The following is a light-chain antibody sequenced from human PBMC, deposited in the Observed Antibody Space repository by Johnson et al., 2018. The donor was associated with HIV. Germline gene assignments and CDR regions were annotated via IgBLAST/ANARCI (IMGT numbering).Light chain of an antibody. Sequence: QSVLTQPPSVSAAPGQKVTISCSGSSSNIGNNYVSWYQQLPGTAPKLLIYDNNKRPSGIPDRFSGSKSGTSATLGITGLQTGDEAHYYCGTWDSSLSAVVVGPGTKFTVL. J-gene: IGLJ1*01. V-gene: IGLV1-51*01. CDR3: GTWDSSLSAVV. CDR1: SSNIGNNY. CDR2: DNN.